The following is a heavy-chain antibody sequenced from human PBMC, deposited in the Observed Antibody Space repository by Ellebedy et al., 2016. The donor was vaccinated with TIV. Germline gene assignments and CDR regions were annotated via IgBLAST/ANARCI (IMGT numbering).Heavy chain of an antibody. CDR3: ARGLSVVPAANTFDY. V-gene: IGHV4-34*01. CDR1: GFTFSSYG. CDR2: INHSGST. D-gene: IGHD2-2*01. J-gene: IGHJ4*02. Sequence: ESLKISXAASGFTFSSYGMHWVRQPPGKGLEWIGEINHSGSTNYNPSLKSRVTISVDTSKNQFSLKLSSVTAADTAVYYCARGLSVVPAANTFDYWGQGTLVTVSS.